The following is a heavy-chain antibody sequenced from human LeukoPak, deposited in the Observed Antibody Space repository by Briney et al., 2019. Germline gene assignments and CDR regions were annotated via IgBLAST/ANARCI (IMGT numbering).Heavy chain of an antibody. J-gene: IGHJ4*02. CDR3: APGGIAAATNLQLDY. CDR2: IIPILGIA. Sequence: SVKVSCKASGYTFTGYYLHWVRQAPGQGLEWMGRIIPILGIANYAQKFQGRVTITADKSTSTAYMELSSLRSEDTAVYYCAPGGIAAATNLQLDYWGQGTLVTVSS. CDR1: GYTFTGYY. V-gene: IGHV1-69*02. D-gene: IGHD6-13*01.